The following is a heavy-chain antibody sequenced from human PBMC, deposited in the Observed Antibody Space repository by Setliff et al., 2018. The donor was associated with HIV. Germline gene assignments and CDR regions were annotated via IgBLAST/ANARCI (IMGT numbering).Heavy chain of an antibody. CDR3: HSGYDTEEQSYFDY. J-gene: IGHJ4*02. Sequence: PGGSLRLSCAASGFTFDRFWMHWVRQAPGKGLVWVSRVNRDGSSTTYADSVEDRFTISRDNAKNTLYLQMNSLRAEDTGVYYCHSGYDTEEQSYFDYWGQGALVTVSS. D-gene: IGHD5-12*01. CDR2: VNRDGSST. CDR1: GFTFDRFW. V-gene: IGHV3-74*01.